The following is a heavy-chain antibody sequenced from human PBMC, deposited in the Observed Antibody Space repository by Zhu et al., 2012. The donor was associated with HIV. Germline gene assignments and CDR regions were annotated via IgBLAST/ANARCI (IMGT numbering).Heavy chain of an antibody. D-gene: IGHD3-22*01. V-gene: IGHV4-59*11. CDR2: IYYSGST. CDR1: GGSISSHY. J-gene: IGHJ3*02. Sequence: QVQLQESGPGLVKPSETLSLTCTVSGGSISSHYWSWIRQPPGKGLEWIGYIYYSGSTNYNPSLKSRVTISVDTSKNQFSLKLSSVTAADTAVYYCARDIRALYSYRYDSGLLDAFGIWGQGDNGHRLF. CDR3: ARDIRALYSYRYDSGLLDAFGI.